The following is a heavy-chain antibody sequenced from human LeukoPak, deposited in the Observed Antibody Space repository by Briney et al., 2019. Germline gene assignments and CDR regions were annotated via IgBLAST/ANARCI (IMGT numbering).Heavy chain of an antibody. CDR3: ARDESGYSYGYWDY. CDR2: INPSGGST. CDR1: GYTLTELS. J-gene: IGHJ4*02. Sequence: ASVKVSCKVSGYTLTELSMHWVRQAPGQGLEWMGIINPSGGSTSYAQKFQGRVTMTRDTSTSTVYMELSSLRSEDTAVYYCARDESGYSYGYWDYWGQGTLVTVSS. D-gene: IGHD5-18*01. V-gene: IGHV1-46*01.